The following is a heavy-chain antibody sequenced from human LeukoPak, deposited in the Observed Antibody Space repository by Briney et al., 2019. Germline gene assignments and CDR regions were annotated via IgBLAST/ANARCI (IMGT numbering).Heavy chain of an antibody. CDR3: AKDSFSYNGVFDALDV. D-gene: IGHD2-8*01. J-gene: IGHJ3*01. CDR2: ISGSGGST. Sequence: GGSLRLSCAASGFTFSSYAMSWVRQAPGKGLEWVSAISGSGGSTYYADSVKGRFTISRDDSKNTLFLQMNSLRAEDTAIYYCAKDSFSYNGVFDALDVWGHGTMVTVSS. CDR1: GFTFSSYA. V-gene: IGHV3-23*01.